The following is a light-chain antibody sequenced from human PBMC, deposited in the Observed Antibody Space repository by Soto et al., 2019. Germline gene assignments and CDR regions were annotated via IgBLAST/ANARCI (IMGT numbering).Light chain of an antibody. Sequence: QLVLTQMSSASASLGASVKLTCTLSSGRITHAIAWHQQQPEKGRRYLMKFNTDGSHSRGDGIPDRFSGSTSGAEHYLTISSLQSEDEADYYCQTWGTGIWVFGGGTKLTVL. CDR1: SGRITHA. CDR2: FNTDGSH. CDR3: QTWGTGIWV. V-gene: IGLV4-69*01. J-gene: IGLJ3*02.